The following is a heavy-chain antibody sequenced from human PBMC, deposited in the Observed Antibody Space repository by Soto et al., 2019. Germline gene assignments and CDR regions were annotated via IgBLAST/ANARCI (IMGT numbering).Heavy chain of an antibody. D-gene: IGHD6-19*01. CDR1: GYTVTDYD. V-gene: IGHV1-8*01. CDR3: STWGRDGWYTGFF. Sequence: QVQLVQSGAEVKTPGASVKVSCKASGYTVTDYDINWVRQAPGQGLEWVGRMNPSSGKTDYAQNFQARVTMTRDTSISTAYLELSNLGYEDTAVFYCSTWGRDGWYTGFFWGQGTLVTVAS. CDR2: MNPSSGKT. J-gene: IGHJ4*02.